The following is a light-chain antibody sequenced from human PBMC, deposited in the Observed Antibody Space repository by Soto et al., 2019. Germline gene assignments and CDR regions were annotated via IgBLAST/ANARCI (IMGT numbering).Light chain of an antibody. CDR2: DAS. CDR3: HQYGHSPVT. CDR1: QSVRSTY. V-gene: IGKV3-20*01. Sequence: EIVLTQTPGTVSLSPRERATLSCRASQSVRSTYFAWYQHKPGQAPRLLIFDASTWATGIPDRFSGSGSGTDFTLTISRLEPEDFALYYCHQYGHSPVTFGGGTKVDIK. J-gene: IGKJ4*01.